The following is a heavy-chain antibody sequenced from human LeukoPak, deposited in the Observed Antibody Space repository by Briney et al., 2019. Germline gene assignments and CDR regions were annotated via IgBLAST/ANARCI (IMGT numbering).Heavy chain of an antibody. CDR3: QRVSTMIVVVIPRPYYYYYMDV. CDR2: MRQDGSER. V-gene: IGHV3-7*01. Sequence: PGGSLRLSCAASGFTFSSYWKSWVRQAPGKGLEGVANMRQDGSERYYVDSVKGRFTISRDNAKNSLYLQMNSVIAEDTAVYYCQRVSTMIVVVIPRPYYYYYMDVWGKGTTVTVSS. CDR1: GFTFSSYW. J-gene: IGHJ6*03. D-gene: IGHD3-22*01.